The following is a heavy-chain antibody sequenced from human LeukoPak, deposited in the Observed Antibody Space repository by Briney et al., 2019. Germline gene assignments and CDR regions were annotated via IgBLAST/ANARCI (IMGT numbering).Heavy chain of an antibody. CDR1: GGSISNYY. Sequence: SETLSLTCTDPGGSISNYYWNWIRQPPGKGLGLSGHIFYIGRTNYNPSPKSRVALSVDTSKHWFSLSLTSVTAAPTAVEYCARDVVVTAMTAFDYWGQGTLVSVSS. V-gene: IGHV4-59*01. J-gene: IGHJ4*02. CDR3: ARDVVVTAMTAFDY. CDR2: IFYIGRT. D-gene: IGHD2-21*02.